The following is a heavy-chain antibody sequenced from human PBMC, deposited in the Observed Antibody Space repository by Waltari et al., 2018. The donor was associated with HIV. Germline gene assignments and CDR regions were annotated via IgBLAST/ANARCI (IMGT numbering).Heavy chain of an antibody. CDR2: ISAFSGNT. Sequence: QVQLVQSGAEVKKPGASVKVSCTASGSTFSRYAITWVRQAPGQGLKWLGWISAFSGNTKYAREVQGRATMTTDTSTNTAYMELESLTSDDTAIFYCARTTIFGVDTYYFDYWGQGTLVTVSS. CDR1: GSTFSRYA. D-gene: IGHD3-3*01. J-gene: IGHJ4*02. CDR3: ARTTIFGVDTYYFDY. V-gene: IGHV1-18*01.